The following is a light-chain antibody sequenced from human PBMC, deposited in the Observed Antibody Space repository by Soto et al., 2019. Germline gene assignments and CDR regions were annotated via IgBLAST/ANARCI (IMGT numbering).Light chain of an antibody. J-gene: IGLJ2*01. CDR3: SSYTSSSTLVV. Sequence: QSVLTQPASVSGSPGQSITNSCTGTSSDVGGYNYVSWYQQHPGKAPKLMIYEVSNRPSGVSNRFSDSKSGNTASLTISGLQAEDEADYYCSSYTSSSTLVVFGGGTKLTVL. V-gene: IGLV2-14*01. CDR1: SSDVGGYNY. CDR2: EVS.